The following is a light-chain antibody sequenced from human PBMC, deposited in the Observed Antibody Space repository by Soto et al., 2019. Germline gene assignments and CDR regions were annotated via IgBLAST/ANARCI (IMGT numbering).Light chain of an antibody. CDR2: SAS. V-gene: IGKV3-20*01. CDR3: QQYRSWPRT. J-gene: IGKJ1*01. CDR1: HSVSSSY. Sequence: EIVLTQSPGTLSLSPGERAILSCRASHSVSSSYLAWYRQKPGQAPRLLIYSASTRATGIPDRFSGSGSGTDFTLTISSLQSEDFAVYYCQQYRSWPRTFGQGTKVDIK.